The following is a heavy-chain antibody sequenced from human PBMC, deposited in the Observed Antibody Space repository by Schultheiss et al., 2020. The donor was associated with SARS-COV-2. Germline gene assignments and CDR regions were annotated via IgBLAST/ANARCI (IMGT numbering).Heavy chain of an antibody. D-gene: IGHD5-12*01. Sequence: ASVKVSCKASGYTFTGYYMHWVRKAPGQGLEWMGWINPNSGGTNYAQKFQGWVTMTRDTSISTAYMELSRLRSDDTAVYYCARDPGGDIVATILPTFSMDVWGQGTTVTVSS. CDR2: INPNSGGT. CDR3: ARDPGGDIVATILPTFSMDV. J-gene: IGHJ6*02. CDR1: GYTFTGYY. V-gene: IGHV1-2*04.